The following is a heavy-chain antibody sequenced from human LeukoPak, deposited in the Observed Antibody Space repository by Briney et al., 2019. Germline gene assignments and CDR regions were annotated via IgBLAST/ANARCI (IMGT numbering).Heavy chain of an antibody. Sequence: GGSLRLSCAASGFTFSSFSMNWVRQAPGKGLEWVSSISSSSSYIYYADSVKGRFTNSRDNAKNSLFLQMNSLRAEDTAVYYCASGVEGSSRNYFDYWGQGTLVTVSS. CDR3: ASGVEGSSRNYFDY. CDR1: GFTFSSFS. CDR2: ISSSSSYI. V-gene: IGHV3-21*01. D-gene: IGHD6-6*01. J-gene: IGHJ4*02.